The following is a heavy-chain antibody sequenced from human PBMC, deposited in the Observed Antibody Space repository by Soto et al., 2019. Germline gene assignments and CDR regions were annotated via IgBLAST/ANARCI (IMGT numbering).Heavy chain of an antibody. Sequence: PSETLSLTCTVSGGSIGSSSYYWGWIRQPPWKGLEWIGSIYYSGSTYYNPSLKSRVTISVDTSKNQFSLKLSSVTTADTAVYYCARQIMITFGGVWALYYYGMDVWGQGTTVTVSS. J-gene: IGHJ6*02. CDR1: GGSIGSSSYY. D-gene: IGHD3-16*01. CDR3: ARQIMITFGGVWALYYYGMDV. V-gene: IGHV4-39*01. CDR2: IYYSGST.